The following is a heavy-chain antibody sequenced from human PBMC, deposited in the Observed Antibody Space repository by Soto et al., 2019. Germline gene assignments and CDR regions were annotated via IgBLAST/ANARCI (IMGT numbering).Heavy chain of an antibody. J-gene: IGHJ4*02. CDR1: GFNFSRSW. CDR3: VRGFYTDY. V-gene: IGHV3-7*01. CDR2: MKEDGSEK. D-gene: IGHD3-3*01. Sequence: GGSLRLSCEASGFNFSRSWMSWVRQAPGKGLEWVANMKEDGSEKYYADSVRGRFTISRDNAKNSVHLQMNSLRVEDTAVYYCVRGFYTDYWGQGALVTVSS.